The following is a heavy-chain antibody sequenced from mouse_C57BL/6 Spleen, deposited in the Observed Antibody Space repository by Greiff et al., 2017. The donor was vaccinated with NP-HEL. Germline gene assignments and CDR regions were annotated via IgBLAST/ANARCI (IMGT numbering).Heavy chain of an antibody. V-gene: IGHV1-50*01. J-gene: IGHJ2*01. CDR2: IDPSDSYT. CDR3: ARSSGYDGCDY. Sequence: VQLQQPGAELVKPGASVKLSCKASGYTFTSYWMQWVKQRPGQGLEWIGEIDPSDSYTNYNQKFKGKATLTVDTSSSTAYMQLSSLTSEDSAVYYCARSSGYDGCDYWGQGTTLTVSS. D-gene: IGHD2-2*01. CDR1: GYTFTSYW.